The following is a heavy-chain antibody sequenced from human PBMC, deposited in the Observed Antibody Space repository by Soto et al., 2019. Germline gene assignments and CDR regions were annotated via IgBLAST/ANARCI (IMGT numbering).Heavy chain of an antibody. CDR1: GGSIVSGGYS. CDR3: AAGGGLPRYY. CDR2: IYHSGST. Sequence: SETLSLTCAVSGGSIVSGGYSWSWIRQPPGKGLEWIGYIYHSGSTYYNPSLKSRVTISVDRSKNQFSLKLSSVTAADTAVYYCAAGGGLPRYYWGQGTLVTVSS. D-gene: IGHD5-12*01. J-gene: IGHJ4*02. V-gene: IGHV4-30-2*01.